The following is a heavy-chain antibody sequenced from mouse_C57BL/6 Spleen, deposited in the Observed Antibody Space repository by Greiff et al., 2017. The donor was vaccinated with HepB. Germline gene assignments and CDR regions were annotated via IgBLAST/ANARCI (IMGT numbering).Heavy chain of an antibody. CDR3: ARQNWDEAY. CDR1: GFTFSSYG. CDR2: ISSGGSYT. J-gene: IGHJ3*01. D-gene: IGHD4-1*01. Sequence: EVQLVESGGDLVKPGGSLKLSCAASGFTFSSYGLSWVRQTPDKRLEWVATISSGGSYTYYPDSVKGRFTISRDNAKNTLYLQMSSLKSEDTAMYYCARQNWDEAYWGQGTLVTVSA. V-gene: IGHV5-6*01.